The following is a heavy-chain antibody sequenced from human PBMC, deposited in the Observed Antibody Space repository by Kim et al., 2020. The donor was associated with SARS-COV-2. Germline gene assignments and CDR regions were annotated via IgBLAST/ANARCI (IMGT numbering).Heavy chain of an antibody. J-gene: IGHJ4*02. V-gene: IGHV1-46*01. CDR1: GYTFTSYY. Sequence: ASVKVSCKASGYTFTSYYMHWVRQAPGQGLEWMGIINPGGGSQGYPKRFRARSTIPRNSSTSTASLERSGRKPRKPAGFSVGEERRIIQYSFDSWCKGT. CDR2: INPGGGSQ. CDR3: GEERRIIQYSFDS.